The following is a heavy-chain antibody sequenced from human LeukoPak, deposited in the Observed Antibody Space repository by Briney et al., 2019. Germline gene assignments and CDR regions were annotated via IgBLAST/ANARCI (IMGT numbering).Heavy chain of an antibody. Sequence: PGGSLRLSCAASGFTFSSYAMHWVRQAPGKGLEWAAVISYDGSNKYYADSVKGRFTISRDNSKNALYLQMNSLRAEDTAVYYCARGARKYYFDYWGQGTLVTVSS. CDR2: ISYDGSNK. CDR1: GFTFSSYA. CDR3: ARGARKYYFDY. J-gene: IGHJ4*02. V-gene: IGHV3-30*04.